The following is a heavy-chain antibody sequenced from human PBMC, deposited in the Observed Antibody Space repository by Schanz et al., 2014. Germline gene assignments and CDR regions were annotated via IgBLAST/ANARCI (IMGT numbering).Heavy chain of an antibody. Sequence: QVQLVESGGGVVQPGRSLRLSCAASGFNFGSHGMHWVRQAPGKGLEWVAVISYDGSFKNYADSVRGRITISRDNSKNSLYLQMNSLRAEDTAVYYCARIGGSVFDYWAQGTLVTVSS. V-gene: IGHV3-33*03. J-gene: IGHJ4*02. CDR1: GFNFGSHG. CDR2: ISYDGSFK. D-gene: IGHD3-10*01. CDR3: ARIGGSVFDY.